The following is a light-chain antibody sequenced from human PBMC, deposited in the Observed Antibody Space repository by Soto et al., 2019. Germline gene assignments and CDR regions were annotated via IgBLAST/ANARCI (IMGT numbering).Light chain of an antibody. Sequence: HSVLTQPPSVSGAPGQRVTITCTGSSSNIGAGYDVHWYQQLPGTAPKLLIYGNSNRPSGVPDRFSGPKSGTSVSLAITGLQAEDEADYYCQSYDSSLSRVFGGGTKLTVL. V-gene: IGLV1-40*01. CDR1: SSNIGAGYD. CDR2: GNS. CDR3: QSYDSSLSRV. J-gene: IGLJ2*01.